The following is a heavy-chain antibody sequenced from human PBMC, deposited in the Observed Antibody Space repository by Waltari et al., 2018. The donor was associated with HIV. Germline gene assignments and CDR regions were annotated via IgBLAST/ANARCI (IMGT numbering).Heavy chain of an antibody. D-gene: IGHD3-16*01. Sequence: EVQLVESGGGLVQPGGSLRLSCAASGFTFSSYWMHWVRQAPGKGLVLVSRINSDGSRTNYADSVKGRFTISRDNAKNTVYLQMNSLRAEDAALYYCASLYNYVWGSPPPFDYWGQGTLVTVSS. CDR2: INSDGSRT. V-gene: IGHV3-74*01. J-gene: IGHJ4*02. CDR1: GFTFSSYW. CDR3: ASLYNYVWGSPPPFDY.